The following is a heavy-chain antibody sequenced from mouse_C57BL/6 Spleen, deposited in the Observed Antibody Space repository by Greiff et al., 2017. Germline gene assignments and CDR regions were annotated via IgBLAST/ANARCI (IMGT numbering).Heavy chain of an antibody. J-gene: IGHJ2*01. V-gene: IGHV1-69*01. D-gene: IGHD4-1*01. CDR1: GYTFTSYW. CDR2: IDPSDSYT. CDR3: ASTANWRGGHYFGC. Sequence: QVQLQQPGAELVMPGASVKLSCKASGYTFTSYWMPWVQQTPGQGLEWIGDIDPSDSYTNYKQKFKGKSTLTIDKSSSTAYMQLSSLTSEDSAVYYCASTANWRGGHYFGCWGQGTTLTVST.